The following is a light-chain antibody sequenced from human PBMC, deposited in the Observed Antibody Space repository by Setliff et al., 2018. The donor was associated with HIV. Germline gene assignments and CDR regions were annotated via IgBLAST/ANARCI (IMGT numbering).Light chain of an antibody. CDR2: EGS. J-gene: IGLJ1*01. CDR1: SSDLGSYHL. CDR3: CSYVAGSHYV. V-gene: IGLV2-23*01. Sequence: QSALTQPASVSGSPGQSITISCTGTSSDLGSYHLVSWYQHHPGKAPKLMIYEGSQRPSGVSTRFSGSTSGDTASLTIAGLLAEDEADYYCCSYVAGSHYVFGTGTKVTV.